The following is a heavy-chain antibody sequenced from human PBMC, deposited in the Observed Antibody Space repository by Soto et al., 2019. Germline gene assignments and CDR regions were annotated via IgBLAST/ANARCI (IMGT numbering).Heavy chain of an antibody. CDR2: IKSDGRNT. CDR3: AKPRSILEWPPFDP. Sequence: QVKLVESGGGVVQSGRSRRLSCAASGFTFRSYGMHWVRQSPGKGLEWVAVIKSDGRNTDYADSVKGRFFISRDNTRNMSYLQMNSLRADDTAVYYCAKPRSILEWPPFDPWGQGTLVTVSS. V-gene: IGHV3-30*18. D-gene: IGHD3-3*01. CDR1: GFTFRSYG. J-gene: IGHJ5*02.